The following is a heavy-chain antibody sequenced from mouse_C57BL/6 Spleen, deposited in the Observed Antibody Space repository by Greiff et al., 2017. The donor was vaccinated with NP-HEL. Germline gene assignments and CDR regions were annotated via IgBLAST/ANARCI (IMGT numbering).Heavy chain of an antibody. CDR1: GYTFTSYW. CDR3: ATLYYYGSSYPYYFDY. CDR2: IDPSDSET. J-gene: IGHJ2*01. D-gene: IGHD1-1*01. V-gene: IGHV1-52*01. Sequence: QVQLQQPGAELVRPGSSVKLSCKASGYTFTSYWMHWVKQRPIQGLEWIGNIDPSDSETHYNQKFKDKATLTVDKSSSTAYMQLSSLTSEDSAVYYCATLYYYGSSYPYYFDYWGQGTTLTVSS.